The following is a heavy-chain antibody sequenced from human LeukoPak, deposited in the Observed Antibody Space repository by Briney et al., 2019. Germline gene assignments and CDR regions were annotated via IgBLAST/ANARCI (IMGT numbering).Heavy chain of an antibody. D-gene: IGHD6-19*01. V-gene: IGHV3-21*01. J-gene: IGHJ4*02. CDR2: ISSSSSYI. Sequence: GGSLRLSCAASGFTFSSYSMNWVRQAPGKGLEWVSSISSSSSYIYYADSVKGRFTISRDNAKNSLYLQMNSLRAEDTAVYYCARDPIAVAGTLTNWGQGTLVTVSS. CDR1: GFTFSSYS. CDR3: ARDPIAVAGTLTN.